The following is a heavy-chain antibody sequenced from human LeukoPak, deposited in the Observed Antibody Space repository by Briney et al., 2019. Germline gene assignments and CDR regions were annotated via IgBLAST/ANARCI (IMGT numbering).Heavy chain of an antibody. D-gene: IGHD3-10*01. V-gene: IGHV3-30*02. CDR3: AKGPSRSGSYYSDVDY. CDR1: GFTFSSYG. CDR2: IRYDGSNK. J-gene: IGHJ4*02. Sequence: GGSLRLSCAASGFTFSSYGMHWVRQAPGKGLEWVAFIRYDGSNKYYADSVKGRFTISRDNSKNTLYLQMNSLRAEVTAVYYCAKGPSRSGSYYSDVDYWGQGTLVTVSS.